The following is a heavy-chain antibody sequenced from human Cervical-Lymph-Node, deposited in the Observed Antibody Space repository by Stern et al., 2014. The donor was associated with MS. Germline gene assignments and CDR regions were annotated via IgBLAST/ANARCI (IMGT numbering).Heavy chain of an antibody. D-gene: IGHD2-15*01. V-gene: IGHV4-59*01. CDR1: GGSLRSYY. CDR2: FYHTGSV. CDR3: AREGEYCSGSRCYPFLDY. J-gene: IGHJ4*02. Sequence: QLQLQESGPGLVKPSETLSLTCTVSGGSLRSYYWNWIRQAPGKGLELLGFFYHTGSVNYNPSLSSRVAMSVDTSKNQFSLTVSSVTAADTAVYYCAREGEYCSGSRCYPFLDYWGQGTLVTVSS.